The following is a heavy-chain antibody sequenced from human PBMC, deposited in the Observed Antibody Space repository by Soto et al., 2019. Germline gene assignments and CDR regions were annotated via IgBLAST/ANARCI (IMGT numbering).Heavy chain of an antibody. D-gene: IGHD3-22*01. V-gene: IGHV3-23*01. CDR3: AKRDYVDRNGYYYEYYFDN. J-gene: IGHJ4*02. Sequence: EVQLLESGGGLVQPGGSLRLSCAASGFTFPNYAMSWVRQAPGRGLEWVSGISDNGGSTYYADSVKGRFTISRDNSKNTLYLQKNSLRAEDTAVYHCAKRDYVDRNGYYYEYYFDNWGQGTLVTVSS. CDR1: GFTFPNYA. CDR2: ISDNGGST.